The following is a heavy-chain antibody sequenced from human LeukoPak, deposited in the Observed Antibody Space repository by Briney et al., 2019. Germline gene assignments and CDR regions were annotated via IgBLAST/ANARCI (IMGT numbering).Heavy chain of an antibody. J-gene: IGHJ4*02. CDR1: GGTFSSYA. V-gene: IGHV1-69*13. D-gene: IGHD6-6*01. Sequence: GAPVKVSCKASGGTFSSYAISWVRQAPGQGLEWMGGIIPIFGTANYAQKFQGRVTITADESTSTAYMELSSLRSEDTAVYYCARVKQLAVDYWGQGTLVTVSS. CDR2: IIPIFGTA. CDR3: ARVKQLAVDY.